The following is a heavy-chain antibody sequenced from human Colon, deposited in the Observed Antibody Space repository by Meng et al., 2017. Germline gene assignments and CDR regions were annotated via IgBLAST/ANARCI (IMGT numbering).Heavy chain of an antibody. CDR3: ARRYGAGTYPFDF. CDR2: IYYSENT. J-gene: IGHJ4*02. V-gene: IGHV4-31*01. Sequence: QVGMQGCGSDLGTPPDPPSLTGSVPGASIRVGGYYGSWIRQFPGKGLDLIGYIYYSENTYYKPSLQSLAIISVDTSKNEFSLRLSSVSAADTAVYYCARRYGAGTYPFDFWGQGILVTVSS. D-gene: IGHD3-10*01. CDR1: GASIRVGGYY.